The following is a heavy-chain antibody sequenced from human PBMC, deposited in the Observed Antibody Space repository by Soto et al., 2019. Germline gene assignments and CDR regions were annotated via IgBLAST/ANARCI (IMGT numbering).Heavy chain of an antibody. J-gene: IGHJ6*02. Sequence: VHLLASGGGLVQTAGSLRLSCAASGFTFSSYAMNWVRQPPGKGQEWVSSISGSSGGTYNADSVKGRFNISRDNSKNTVVVQMNSLRAEDTAVYYCAKPPVITASYYYYDLDVWGQGTTVTVSS. CDR2: ISGSSGGT. CDR3: AKPPVITASYYYYDLDV. V-gene: IGHV3-23*01. CDR1: GFTFSSYA.